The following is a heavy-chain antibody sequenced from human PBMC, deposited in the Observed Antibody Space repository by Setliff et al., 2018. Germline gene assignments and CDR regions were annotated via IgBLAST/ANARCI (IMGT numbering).Heavy chain of an antibody. Sequence: PGGSLRLSCAASGFTFSSYWMSWVRQAPGKGLEWVANIKQDGSEKYHADSVKGRFTISRDNAKSSLYLQMTSLRAEDTAVYYCAREPTVTTLDYWGQGTLVTVSS. J-gene: IGHJ4*02. CDR3: AREPTVTTLDY. CDR2: IKQDGSEK. V-gene: IGHV3-7*01. D-gene: IGHD4-4*01. CDR1: GFTFSSYW.